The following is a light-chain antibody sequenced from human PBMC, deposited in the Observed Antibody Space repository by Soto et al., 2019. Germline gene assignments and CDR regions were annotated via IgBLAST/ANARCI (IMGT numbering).Light chain of an antibody. CDR2: GAF. J-gene: IGKJ2*01. CDR1: QSVRSGY. CDR3: QHYDSRPYT. V-gene: IGKV3-20*01. Sequence: EIVLTQSPGTLSLSPGEGVTRCCRASQSVRSGYLAWYQQKPGQAPRLLIYGAFIRATGIPDRFSGSGSGTDFTLTISRLEPEDFAVYYCQHYDSRPYTFGQGTKVDIK.